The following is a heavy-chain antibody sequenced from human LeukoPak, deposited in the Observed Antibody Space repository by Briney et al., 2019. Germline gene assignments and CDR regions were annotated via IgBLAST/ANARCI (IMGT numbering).Heavy chain of an antibody. J-gene: IGHJ4*02. Sequence: PGGSLRLSCAASEFTFSSYSMNWVRQAPGKGLEWVANIKRDGSGKYYVDSVKGRFTISRDNAKNSLDLQMNSLRVEDTAVYYCARLGPASSGWPESFDYWGQGTLVTVSS. CDR1: EFTFSSYS. CDR3: ARLGPASSGWPESFDY. CDR2: IKRDGSGK. D-gene: IGHD6-19*01. V-gene: IGHV3-7*03.